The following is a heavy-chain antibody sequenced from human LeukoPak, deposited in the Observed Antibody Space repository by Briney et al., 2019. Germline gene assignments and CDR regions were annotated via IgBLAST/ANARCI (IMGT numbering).Heavy chain of an antibody. J-gene: IGHJ5*02. Sequence: ASVKVSCKASGYTFTDYHMHWVRQAPGQGLEWMGRINSSGGDTNYAQKFQGRVTMTRDTSITTAYMELSSLRSDDTAVYYCARGSNCKENWFDPWGQGTLVIVSS. CDR1: GYTFTDYH. CDR3: ARGSNCKENWFDP. D-gene: IGHD1-1*01. CDR2: INSSGGDT. V-gene: IGHV1-2*06.